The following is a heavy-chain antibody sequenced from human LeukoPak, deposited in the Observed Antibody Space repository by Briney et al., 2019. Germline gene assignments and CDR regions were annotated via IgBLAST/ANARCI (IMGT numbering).Heavy chain of an antibody. CDR2: ISAYNGNT. V-gene: IGHV1-18*04. J-gene: IGHJ4*02. CDR3: ARGLGAYYYGSGSYLDY. D-gene: IGHD3-10*01. CDR1: GYTFTSNY. Sequence: ASVKVSCKAFGYTFTSNYMHWVRQAPGQGLEWMGWISAYNGNTNYAQKLQGRVTMTTDTSTSTAYMELRSLRSDDTAVYYCARGLGAYYYGSGSYLDYWGQGTLVTVSS.